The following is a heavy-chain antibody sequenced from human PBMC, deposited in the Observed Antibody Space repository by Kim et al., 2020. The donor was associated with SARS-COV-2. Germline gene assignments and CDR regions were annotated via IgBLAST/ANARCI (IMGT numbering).Heavy chain of an antibody. V-gene: IGHV4-39*07. CDR3: ARGAAAGTGDWFDP. D-gene: IGHD6-13*01. Sequence: SETLSLTCTVSGGSISSSSYYWGWIRQPPGKGLEWIGSIYYSGSTYYNPSLKSRVTISVDTSKNQFSLKLSSVTAADTAVYYCARGAAAGTGDWFDPWGQGTLVTVSS. CDR1: GGSISSSSYY. CDR2: IYYSGST. J-gene: IGHJ5*02.